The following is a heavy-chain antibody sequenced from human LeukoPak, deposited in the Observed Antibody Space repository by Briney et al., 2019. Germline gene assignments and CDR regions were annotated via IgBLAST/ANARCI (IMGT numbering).Heavy chain of an antibody. V-gene: IGHV3-9*01. CDR2: ISWNSGSI. CDR1: GFTFDDYA. D-gene: IGHD5-18*01. CDR3: AKDMALGYSYGHYYYYGMDV. J-gene: IGHJ6*02. Sequence: GGSLRLSCAASGFTFDDYAMHWVRQAPGKGLEWVSGISWNSGSIGYADSVKGRFTISRDNAKNSLYLQMNSLRAEDTALYYCAKDMALGYSYGHYYYYGMDVWGQGTTVTVSS.